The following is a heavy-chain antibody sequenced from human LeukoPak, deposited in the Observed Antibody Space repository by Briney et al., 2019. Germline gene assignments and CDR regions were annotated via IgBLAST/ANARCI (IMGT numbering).Heavy chain of an antibody. J-gene: IGHJ4*02. CDR2: IRYDGSNK. CDR3: ACRLWSGPPSPGY. Sequence: GGSLRLSCAASGFTFSSYGMHWVRQAPGKGLEWVAFIRYDGSNKYYADSVKGRFTISRDNSKNTLYLQMNSLRAEDTAVYYCACRLWSGPPSPGYWGQGTLVTVSS. V-gene: IGHV3-30*02. CDR1: GFTFSSYG. D-gene: IGHD3-3*01.